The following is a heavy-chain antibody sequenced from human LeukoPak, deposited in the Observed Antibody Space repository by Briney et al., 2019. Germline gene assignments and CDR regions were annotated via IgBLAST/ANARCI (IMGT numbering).Heavy chain of an antibody. CDR2: IRAYNGNT. D-gene: IGHD4-17*01. J-gene: IGHJ6*03. CDR1: GYTFTSYG. V-gene: IGHV1-18*01. Sequence: AAVKVSCKASGYTFTSYGISWVRQAPGQGLEWMGWIRAYNGNTNYAQKLQGRVTMTTDTSTSTAYMELRSLSSDDPAVYHCARVRSRYMDVWGKGTTVTVSS. CDR3: ARVRSRYMDV.